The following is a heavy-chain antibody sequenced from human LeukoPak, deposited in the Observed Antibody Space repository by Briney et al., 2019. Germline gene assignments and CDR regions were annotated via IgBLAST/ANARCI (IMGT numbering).Heavy chain of an antibody. CDR2: IGSSGSTI. V-gene: IGHV3-48*03. CDR1: GFTFSSYE. CDR3: ARSPYSSSWYIDY. Sequence: GGSLRLSCAASGFTFSSYEMNWVRQAPGKGLEWVSYIGSSGSTIYYADSVKGRFTISRDNAKNSLYLQMNSLRAEDTAVYYCARSPYSSSWYIDYWGQGTLVTVSS. D-gene: IGHD6-13*01. J-gene: IGHJ4*02.